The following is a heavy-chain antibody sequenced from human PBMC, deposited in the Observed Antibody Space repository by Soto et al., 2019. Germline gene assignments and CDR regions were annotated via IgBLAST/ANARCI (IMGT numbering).Heavy chain of an antibody. CDR1: GGSISSSSYY. CDR3: SRPTTPYYLRIDG. V-gene: IGHV4-39*01. CDR2: IYYSGST. J-gene: IGHJ6*02. D-gene: IGHD4-17*01. Sequence: SETLSLTCTVSGGSISSSSYYWGWIRQPPGKGLEWIGSIYYSGSTYYNPSLKSRVTISVDTSKNQFSLKLSPVTAADTAVYYFSRPTTPYYLRIDGSGQGTTVTVS.